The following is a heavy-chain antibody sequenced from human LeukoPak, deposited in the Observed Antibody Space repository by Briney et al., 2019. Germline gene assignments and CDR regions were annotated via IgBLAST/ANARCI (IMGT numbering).Heavy chain of an antibody. CDR2: IYYSGST. CDR3: ARFPGSAEYRHYYYMDV. V-gene: IGHV4-59*11. CDR1: GGSISSHY. D-gene: IGHD2-15*01. J-gene: IGHJ6*03. Sequence: PSETLSLTCTVSGGSISSHYWSWIRQPPGKGLEWIGYIYYSGSTNYNPSLKSRVTISVDTSKNQFSLKLSSVTAADTAVYYCARFPGSAEYRHYYYMDVWGKGTTVTVSS.